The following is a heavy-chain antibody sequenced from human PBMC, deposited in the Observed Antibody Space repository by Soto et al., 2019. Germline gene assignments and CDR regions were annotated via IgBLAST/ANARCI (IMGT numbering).Heavy chain of an antibody. V-gene: IGHV3-15*01. D-gene: IGHD1-26*01. CDR2: IKSKTDGGTT. CDR3: TTGEVGAAFDY. CDR1: GFTFSNAW. Sequence: PGGSLRLSCAASGFTFSNAWVSWVRQAPGKGLEWVGRIKSKTDGGTTDYAAPVKGRFTISRDDSKNTLYLQMNSLKTEDTAVYYCTTGEVGAAFDYWGQGTLVTVSS. J-gene: IGHJ4*02.